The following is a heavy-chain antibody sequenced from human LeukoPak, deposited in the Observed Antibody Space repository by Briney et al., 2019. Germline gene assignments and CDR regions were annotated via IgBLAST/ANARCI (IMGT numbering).Heavy chain of an antibody. Sequence: PGGSLRLSCAASGFTFSSYEMNWVRQAPGKGLEWVSYIGSSGRTIYYADSVKGRFTISRDNAKSSLYLQMSSLRAEDTAVYYCARGTYYFESWGQGTLVTVSS. CDR1: GFTFSSYE. CDR3: ARGTYYFES. J-gene: IGHJ4*02. V-gene: IGHV3-48*03. CDR2: IGSSGRTI. D-gene: IGHD1/OR15-1a*01.